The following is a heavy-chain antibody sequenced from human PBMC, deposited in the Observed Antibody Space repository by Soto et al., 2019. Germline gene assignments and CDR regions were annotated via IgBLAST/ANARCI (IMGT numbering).Heavy chain of an antibody. CDR3: ARASTYYDILTGYPKPYYFDY. D-gene: IGHD3-9*01. J-gene: IGHJ4*02. V-gene: IGHV4-59*01. Sequence: KTSETLSLTCTVSGGSISSYYWNWIRQPPGKGLEWIGYISYSGNTNYNPSLKSRVTVSVDTSRNQFSLKLNSVTAADTAVYYCARASTYYDILTGYPKPYYFDYWGQGTLVTVSS. CDR2: ISYSGNT. CDR1: GGSISSYY.